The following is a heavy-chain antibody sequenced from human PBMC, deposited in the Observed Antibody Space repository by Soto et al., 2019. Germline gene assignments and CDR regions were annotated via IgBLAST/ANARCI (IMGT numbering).Heavy chain of an antibody. CDR2: ISTSGSNT. D-gene: IGHD1-26*01. Sequence: EVHLLESGGGLVQPGGSLRLSCVASGFTFSTYGMSWVRQAPGRGLEWVSSISTSGSNTFYADSVEGRFTISRDNPQNTLYLQMNGLRAEDTAVYYCASPSSSGNHYRGHSLVLRFDNWGQGALVTVSS. CDR1: GFTFSTYG. CDR3: ASPSSSGNHYRGHSLVLRFDN. V-gene: IGHV3-23*01. J-gene: IGHJ4*02.